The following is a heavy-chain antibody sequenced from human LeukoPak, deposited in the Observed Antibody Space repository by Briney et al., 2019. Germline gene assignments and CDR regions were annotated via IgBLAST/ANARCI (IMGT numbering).Heavy chain of an antibody. CDR2: IYESGST. CDR1: GGSFSGYY. J-gene: IGHJ4*02. CDR3: ARDLYDHDSSGYYEF. Sequence: SETLSLTCAVYGGSFSGYYWSWIRQPPGKALEWIGYIYESGSTDYNPSLKSRVTISRDTSKNQVSLKLTSVTTADTAVYYCARDLYDHDSSGYYEFWGQGTLVTVSS. D-gene: IGHD3-22*01. V-gene: IGHV4-59*01.